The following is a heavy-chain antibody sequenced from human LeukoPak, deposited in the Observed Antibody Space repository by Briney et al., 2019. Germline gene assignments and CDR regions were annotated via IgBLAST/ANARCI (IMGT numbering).Heavy chain of an antibody. D-gene: IGHD2-15*01. CDR1: GFTFSDHY. Sequence: PGGSLRLSCAASGFTFSDHYMDWVRQAPGKGLEWVGRIRNKPNSHTTQYAASVQGRFTISRDDSKNSLYLQVNSLKTEDTAVYYCARGLLPYYGMDVWGQGTTVTVSS. CDR3: ARGLLPYYGMDV. CDR2: IRNKPNSHTT. J-gene: IGHJ6*02. V-gene: IGHV3-72*01.